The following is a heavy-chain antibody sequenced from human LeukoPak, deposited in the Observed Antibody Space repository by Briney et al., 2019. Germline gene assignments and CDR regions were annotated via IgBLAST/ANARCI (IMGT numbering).Heavy chain of an antibody. V-gene: IGHV4-39*07. D-gene: IGHD1-14*01. J-gene: IGHJ3*02. CDR1: GGSISSSSYY. CDR2: IYYSGST. CDR3: AREREGEPVWAFII. Sequence: SETLSLTCTVSGGSISSSSYYWGWIRQPPGKGLEWIGSIYYSGSTYYNPSLKSRVTISVDTSKNQFSLKLSSVTAADAAVYYGAREREGEPVWAFIIGGKGTMVTASS.